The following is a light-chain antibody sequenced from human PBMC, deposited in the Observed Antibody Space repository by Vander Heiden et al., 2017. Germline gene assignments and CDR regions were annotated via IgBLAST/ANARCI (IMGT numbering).Light chain of an antibody. J-gene: IGKJ3*01. V-gene: IGKV3-15*01. CDR2: GAS. CDR1: QSVSSN. CDR3: QQYNNWPPAVT. Sequence: EIVMTHSPATLSVSPGERATLSCRASQSVSSNLAWYQQKPGQAPRLLIYGASTRATGIPARFSGSGSGTEFTLTISSLQSEDFAVYYCQQYNNWPPAVTFGPGTKVDIK.